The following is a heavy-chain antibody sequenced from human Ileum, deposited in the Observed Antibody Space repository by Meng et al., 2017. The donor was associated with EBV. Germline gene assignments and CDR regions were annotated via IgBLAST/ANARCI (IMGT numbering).Heavy chain of an antibody. D-gene: IGHD3-3*01. CDR2: ISAGSGST. J-gene: IGHJ3*02. CDR3: ARDEQSIFGRRGAFDI. V-gene: IGHV3-23*01. CDR1: GFTFTSYA. Sequence: GGSLRLSCAASGFTFTSYAMSWVRQSPGKGLEWVSSISAGSGSTYYADSVKGRFTLSRDNSKNTLYLQMNSLRAEDTALYYCARDEQSIFGRRGAFDIWGQGTMVTVSS.